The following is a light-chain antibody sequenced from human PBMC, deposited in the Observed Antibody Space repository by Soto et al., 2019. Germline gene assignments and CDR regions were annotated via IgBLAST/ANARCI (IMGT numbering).Light chain of an antibody. Sequence: QPVLTQPPSVSGAPGQRVTISCTGSSSNIGAGYDVHWYQQLPGTAPKLLIYGNSNRPSGVPDRFSGSKSGTSASLAITGLQAEDEADYYCQSYDSSLSGSMFGGGTKLTV. V-gene: IGLV1-40*01. J-gene: IGLJ3*02. CDR1: SSNIGAGYD. CDR3: QSYDSSLSGSM. CDR2: GNS.